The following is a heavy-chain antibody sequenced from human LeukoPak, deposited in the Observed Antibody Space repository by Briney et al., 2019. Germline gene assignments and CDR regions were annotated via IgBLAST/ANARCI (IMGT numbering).Heavy chain of an antibody. J-gene: IGHJ5*02. CDR3: ARGDPGQRKYYSNWFDP. CDR1: GFTFSSYW. V-gene: IGHV3-7*03. CDR2: IKQDGSEK. D-gene: IGHD3-10*01. Sequence: GSLRLSCAASGFTFSSYWMSWVRQAPGKGLEWVANIKQDGSEKYYVDSAKGRFTISRDNAKNSLYLQMNSLRAEDTAVYYCARGDPGQRKYYSNWFDPWGQGTLVTVSS.